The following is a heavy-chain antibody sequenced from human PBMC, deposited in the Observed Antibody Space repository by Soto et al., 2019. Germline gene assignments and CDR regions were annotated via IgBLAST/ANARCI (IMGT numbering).Heavy chain of an antibody. J-gene: IGHJ6*02. CDR1: GYTFTGYY. D-gene: IGHD3-3*01. CDR2: INPNSGGT. V-gene: IGHV1-2*02. CDR3: ARPPATILYGMDV. Sequence: SVKVSCNASGYTFTGYYMHWVRQAPGQGLEWMGWINPNSGGTNYAQRFQGRVTMTRDTSISTAYMELSRLRSDDTAVYYCARPPATILYGMDVWGQGTTVTVSS.